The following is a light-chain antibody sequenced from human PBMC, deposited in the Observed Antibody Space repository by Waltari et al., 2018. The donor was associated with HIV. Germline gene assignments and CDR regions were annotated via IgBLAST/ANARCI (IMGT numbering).Light chain of an antibody. Sequence: QSALTQPRSVSGSPGQSVTVSCTEASSDVGGYDSVSWYKQHPGQAPKLFIYDVTKRPSGVPGRFSCSRSGDTASLTISGLQADDEADYYCCSYAGSYSYVFGAGTRVIVL. CDR1: SSDVGGYDS. CDR2: DVT. J-gene: IGLJ1*01. V-gene: IGLV2-11*01. CDR3: CSYAGSYSYV.